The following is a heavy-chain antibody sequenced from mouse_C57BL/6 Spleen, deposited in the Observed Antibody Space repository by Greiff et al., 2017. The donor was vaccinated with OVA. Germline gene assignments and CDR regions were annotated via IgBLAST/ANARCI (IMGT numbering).Heavy chain of an antibody. CDR3: AKNYDGYLYYAMDD. CDR2: IWRGGST. D-gene: IGHD2-3*01. CDR1: GFSLTSYG. V-gene: IGHV2-5*01. J-gene: IGHJ4*01. Sequence: VQLQESGPGLVQPSQSLSITCTVSGFSLTSYGVHWVRQSPGKGLEWLGVIWRGGSTDYNAAFMSSLSITKDNSKSQVFFKMNSRQDDDTAIYYGAKNYDGYLYYAMDDWGQGTSVTVSA.